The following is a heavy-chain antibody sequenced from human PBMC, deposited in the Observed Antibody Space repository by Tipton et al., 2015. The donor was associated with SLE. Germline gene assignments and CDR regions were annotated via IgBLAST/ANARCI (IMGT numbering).Heavy chain of an antibody. Sequence: TLSLTCAVYGGSFSGYYWSWIRQPPGKGLEWIGEINHSGSTNYNPSLKSRLTISVDTSKNQFSLKLSSVTAADTAVYYCARGLRDSSRSHYYGMDVWGQGPTVTVSS. V-gene: IGHV4-34*01. J-gene: IGHJ6*02. D-gene: IGHD6-13*01. CDR3: ARGLRDSSRSHYYGMDV. CDR2: INHSGST. CDR1: GGSFSGYY.